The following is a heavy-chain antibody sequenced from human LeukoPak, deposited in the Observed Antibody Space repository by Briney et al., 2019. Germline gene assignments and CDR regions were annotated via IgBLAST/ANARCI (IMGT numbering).Heavy chain of an antibody. CDR3: ARPYCSGGSCHDYFDY. J-gene: IGHJ4*02. V-gene: IGHV1-2*02. Sequence: ASVKVSCKAFGYTFTGYYMHWVRQAPGQGLEWMGWINPHTGGTNYAQKFQGRVTMTRDTSISTAYMELSGLTSDDTAVYYCARPYCSGGSCHDYFDYWGQGTLVTVSS. CDR1: GYTFTGYY. CDR2: INPHTGGT. D-gene: IGHD2-15*01.